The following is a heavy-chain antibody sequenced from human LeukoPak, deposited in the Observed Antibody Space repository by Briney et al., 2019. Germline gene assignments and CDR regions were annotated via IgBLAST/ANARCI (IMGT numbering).Heavy chain of an antibody. CDR3: ARAGYSGSYYYYYGMDV. Sequence: SETLSLTCAVYGGSFSGYYWSWIRQPPGKGLEWIGEINHSGSTNYNPSLKSRVTILVDTSKNQFSLKLSSVTAADTAVYYCARAGYSGSYYYYYGMDVWGQGTTVTVSS. V-gene: IGHV4-34*01. CDR2: INHSGST. CDR1: GGSFSGYY. D-gene: IGHD6-6*01. J-gene: IGHJ6*02.